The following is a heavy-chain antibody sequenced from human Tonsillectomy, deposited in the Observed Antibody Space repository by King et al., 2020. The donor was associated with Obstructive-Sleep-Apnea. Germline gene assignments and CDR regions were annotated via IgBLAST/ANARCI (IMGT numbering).Heavy chain of an antibody. CDR3: ASRSGFHTSGWYGDAFDI. V-gene: IGHV1-3*01. Sequence: QLVQSGAEVKKPGASVKVSCKASGYTFTSYAIHWVRQAPGQRLEWMGWINAGNGNTKYSQKFQGRVTITRDTSASKAYMELSSLRSEDTAVFYCASRSGFHTSGWYGDAFDIWGQGTMVTVSS. J-gene: IGHJ3*02. CDR2: INAGNGNT. D-gene: IGHD6-19*01. CDR1: GYTFTSYA.